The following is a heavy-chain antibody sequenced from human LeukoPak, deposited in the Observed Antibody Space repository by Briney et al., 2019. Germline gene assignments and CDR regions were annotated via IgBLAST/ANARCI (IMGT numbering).Heavy chain of an antibody. D-gene: IGHD6-13*01. CDR2: IWYDGSNK. CDR1: GFTFSSYG. J-gene: IGHJ6*02. CDR3: ARARWAASLYYYYYGMDV. Sequence: GGSLRLSCAASGFTFSSYGMPWVRQAPGKGLEWVAVIWYDGSNKYYADSVKGRFTISRDNSKNTLYLQMNSLRAEDTAVYYCARARWAASLYYYYYGMDVWGQGTTVTVS. V-gene: IGHV3-33*01.